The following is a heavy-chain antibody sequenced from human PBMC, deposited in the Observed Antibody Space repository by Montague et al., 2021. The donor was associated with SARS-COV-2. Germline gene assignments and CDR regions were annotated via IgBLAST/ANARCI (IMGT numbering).Heavy chain of an antibody. Sequence: SETLSLTCTVSGGSISSKNYYWDWRRQPPGKRLEWMGSIYDSGSTYYXXXLKSRVTISVDTSKNHFSLKLNSVTAADTAVYYCARRGRKLLPVATTIGGFDIWGQGTMVTVSS. D-gene: IGHD5-12*01. V-gene: IGHV4-39*02. CDR1: GGSISSKNYY. J-gene: IGHJ3*02. CDR2: IYDSGST. CDR3: ARRGRKLLPVATTIGGFDI.